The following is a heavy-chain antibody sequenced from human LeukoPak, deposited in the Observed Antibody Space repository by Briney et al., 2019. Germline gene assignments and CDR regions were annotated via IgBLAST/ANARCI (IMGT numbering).Heavy chain of an antibody. Sequence: PGGSLRLSCAASGFTFSDYSMNWVRQATGKGLEWVSYISSIGATIYYADSVKGRFTISRDNSKNTLYLQMNSLRPEDTAVYCCARSPPEYYDILTEGGGDDYWGQGTLVTVSS. D-gene: IGHD3-9*01. CDR1: GFTFSDYS. V-gene: IGHV3-48*01. J-gene: IGHJ4*02. CDR3: ARSPPEYYDILTEGGGDDY. CDR2: ISSIGATI.